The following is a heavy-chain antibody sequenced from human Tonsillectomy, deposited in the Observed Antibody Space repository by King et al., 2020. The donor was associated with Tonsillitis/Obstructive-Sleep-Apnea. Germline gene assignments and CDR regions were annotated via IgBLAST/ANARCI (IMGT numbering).Heavy chain of an antibody. CDR3: ARHLRYSSPAFDI. Sequence: VQLVESGGGLVQPGGSLRLSCADSGFTFSSYWMHWGRQDPGKGLVWVSRINSDGSSTSYADSVKGRFTISRDNAKNTLYLQMNSLRAEDTAVYYCARHLRYSSPAFDIWGQGTMVTVSS. V-gene: IGHV3-74*01. CDR1: GFTFSSYW. CDR2: INSDGSST. D-gene: IGHD6-19*01. J-gene: IGHJ3*02.